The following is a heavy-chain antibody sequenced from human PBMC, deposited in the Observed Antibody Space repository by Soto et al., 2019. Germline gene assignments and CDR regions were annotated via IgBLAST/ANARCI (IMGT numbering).Heavy chain of an antibody. Sequence: VQLVESGGGVVQPGRSLRLSCAASGFTFSDYAMHWVRQAPGKGLEWVAVVSHDGRNTHYADSVKGRFTISRDSSKNTVSLEMTSLRAEDTAAYYGATGGRQWLVTSDFNYWGQGALVTVSS. J-gene: IGHJ4*02. CDR3: ATGGRQWLVTSDFNY. CDR1: GFTFSDYA. V-gene: IGHV3-30*03. D-gene: IGHD6-19*01. CDR2: VSHDGRNT.